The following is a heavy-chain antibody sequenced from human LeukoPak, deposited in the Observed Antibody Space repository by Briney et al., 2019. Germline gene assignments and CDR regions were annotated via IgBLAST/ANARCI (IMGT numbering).Heavy chain of an antibody. CDR3: ASGLWGATSYYMDV. D-gene: IGHD3-16*01. J-gene: IGHJ6*03. V-gene: IGHV4-59*08. CDR1: GGSISSYY. CDR2: IYYSGST. Sequence: SETLSLTCTVSGGSISSYYWSWIRQPPGKGLEWIGYIYYSGSTNYNPSLKSRVTISVDTSKNQFSLKLSSVTAADTAVYYCASGLWGATSYYMDVWGKGTTVTVSS.